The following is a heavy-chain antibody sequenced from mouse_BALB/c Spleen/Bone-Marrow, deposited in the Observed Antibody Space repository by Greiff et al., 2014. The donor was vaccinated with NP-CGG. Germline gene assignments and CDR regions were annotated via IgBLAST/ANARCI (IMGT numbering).Heavy chain of an antibody. CDR1: GYTFTNYW. Sequence: QVQLKESGAELVRPGASVKLSCKASGYTFTNYWINWVKQRPGQGLEWIGNIYPSDSYTNYNQKLKDKATLTVDKSSSTAYMQLSSPTSEDSAVYYCTRTCDGRTWFAYWGQGTLVTVSA. CDR2: IYPSDSYT. D-gene: IGHD2-3*01. CDR3: TRTCDGRTWFAY. J-gene: IGHJ3*01. V-gene: IGHV1-69*02.